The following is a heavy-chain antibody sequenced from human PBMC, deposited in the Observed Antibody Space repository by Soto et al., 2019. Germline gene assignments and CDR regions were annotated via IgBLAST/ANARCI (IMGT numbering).Heavy chain of an antibody. CDR2: IIPIFGTA. V-gene: IGHV1-69*13. CDR1: GGTFSSYA. J-gene: IGHJ4*02. D-gene: IGHD2-15*01. Sequence: SVKVSCKASGGTFSSYAISWVRQAPGQGLEWMGGIIPIFGTANYAQKFQGRVTITADESTSTAYMELSSLRSEDTAVYYCARGGGHCSGGSCSGGRDWGQGTLVTVSS. CDR3: ARGGGHCSGGSCSGGRD.